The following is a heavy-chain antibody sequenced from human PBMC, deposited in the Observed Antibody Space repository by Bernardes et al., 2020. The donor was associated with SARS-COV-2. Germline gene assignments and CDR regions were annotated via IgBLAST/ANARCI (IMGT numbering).Heavy chain of an antibody. V-gene: IGHV3-9*01. D-gene: IGHD4-17*01. J-gene: IGHJ4*02. CDR3: AKISGDYAQGADY. Sequence: GGSLRLSCAASGFTFDDYAMHWVRQAPGKGLEWVSGISWNSGSIGYADSVKGRFTISRDNAKNSLYLQMNSLRAEDTALYYCAKISGDYAQGADYWGQGTLVTVSS. CDR2: ISWNSGSI. CDR1: GFTFDDYA.